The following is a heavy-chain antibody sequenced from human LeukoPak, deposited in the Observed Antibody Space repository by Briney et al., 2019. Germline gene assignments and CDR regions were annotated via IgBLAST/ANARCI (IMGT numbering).Heavy chain of an antibody. J-gene: IGHJ4*02. D-gene: IGHD6-13*01. CDR2: ISAYNGNT. CDR3: ARVMGRQQLGENDY. V-gene: IGHV1-18*01. CDR1: GYTFTSYG. Sequence: GASVKVSCKASGYTFTSYGISWVRQAPGQGLEWMGWISAYNGNTNYAQKLQGRVTMTTDTSTSTAYMELRSLRSDDTAVYYCARVMGRQQLGENDYWGQGTLVTVSS.